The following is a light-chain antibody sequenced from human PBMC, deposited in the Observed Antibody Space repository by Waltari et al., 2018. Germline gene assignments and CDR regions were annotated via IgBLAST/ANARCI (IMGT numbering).Light chain of an antibody. V-gene: IGLV8-61*01. CDR3: ALYMGSGIWV. J-gene: IGLJ3*02. Sequence: QTVVTQEPSLSVSPGGTVTLTCALSSGSVSTTSYATWYQQTPGQPPRTLVYKGNARSSWVPDRFSGSILVNTAALTITGAQADDESDDYCALYMGSGIWVFGGGTKLTVL. CDR1: SGSVSTTSY. CDR2: KGN.